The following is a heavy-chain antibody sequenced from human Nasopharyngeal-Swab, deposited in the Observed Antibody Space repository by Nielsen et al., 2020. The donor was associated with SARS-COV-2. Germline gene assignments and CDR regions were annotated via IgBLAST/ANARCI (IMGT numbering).Heavy chain of an antibody. CDR3: ARGGYHGSGGYFHYYYGMDV. D-gene: IGHD3-10*01. CDR2: IIPIFGTA. Sequence: SVKVSCKASGGTFSSYAISWVRQAPGQGLEWMGGIIPIFGTANYAQKFQGRVTITADESTSTAYMELSSLRSEDTAVYYCARGGYHGSGGYFHYYYGMDVWGQGTTVTVSS. J-gene: IGHJ6*02. V-gene: IGHV1-69*13. CDR1: GGTFSSYA.